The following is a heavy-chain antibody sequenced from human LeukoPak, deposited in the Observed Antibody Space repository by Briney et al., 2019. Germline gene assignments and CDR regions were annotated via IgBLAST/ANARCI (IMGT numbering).Heavy chain of an antibody. CDR1: GYTFTGYY. V-gene: IGHV1-2*02. CDR2: INPNSGGT. Sequence: ASVKVSCKASGYTFTGYYMHWVRQAPGQGLEWMGWINPNSGGTNYAQKFQGRVTMTRDTSISTAYMELSRLRSDDTAVYHCARDRKPIGQWLVDDAFDIWGQGTMVTVSS. CDR3: ARDRKPIGQWLVDDAFDI. D-gene: IGHD6-19*01. J-gene: IGHJ3*02.